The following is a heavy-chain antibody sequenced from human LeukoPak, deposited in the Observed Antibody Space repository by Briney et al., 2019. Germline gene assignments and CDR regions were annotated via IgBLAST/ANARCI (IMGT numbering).Heavy chain of an antibody. J-gene: IGHJ4*02. D-gene: IGHD5-18*01. Sequence: RESLKISCKGSGYSFTSYWIGWVRQMPGKGLEWMGIIYPGDSDTRYSPSFQGLVTISADKSISTAFLQWSSLKASDTAMYYCARSNTALGDYFDYWGQGTLVTVSS. CDR1: GYSFTSYW. CDR3: ARSNTALGDYFDY. CDR2: IYPGDSDT. V-gene: IGHV5-51*01.